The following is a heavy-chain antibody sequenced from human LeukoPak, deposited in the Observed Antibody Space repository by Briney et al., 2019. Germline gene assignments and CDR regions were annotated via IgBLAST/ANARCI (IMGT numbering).Heavy chain of an antibody. Sequence: SETLSLTCSVSGGSISLSYYYWGWIRQPPGKALEWIGSVYYSGTTSYNPSLKSRVTISVDMSKNHFSLRLSSVTAADTAMYYCARRIAAADFDYWGQGTLVTVSS. D-gene: IGHD6-13*01. V-gene: IGHV4-39*07. CDR3: ARRIAAADFDY. CDR2: VYYSGTT. CDR1: GGSISLSYYY. J-gene: IGHJ4*02.